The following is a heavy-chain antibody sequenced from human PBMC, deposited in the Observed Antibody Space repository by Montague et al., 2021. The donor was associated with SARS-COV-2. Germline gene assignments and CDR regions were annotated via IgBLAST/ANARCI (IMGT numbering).Heavy chain of an antibody. D-gene: IGHD1-7*01. CDR2: IDWDDDK. CDR1: GFSLSTSGMC. Sequence: PALVKPTQTLTLTCTFSGFSLSTSGMCVSWIRQPPGKALEWLARIDWDDDKYYSTSLETRLTISKGTSKNQVVLTMTNMDPVDTATYYCARETGTTVSLDYWGQGTLVTVSS. CDR3: ARETGTTVSLDY. J-gene: IGHJ4*02. V-gene: IGHV2-70*11.